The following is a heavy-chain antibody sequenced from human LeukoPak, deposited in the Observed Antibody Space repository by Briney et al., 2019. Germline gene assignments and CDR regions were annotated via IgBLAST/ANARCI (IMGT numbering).Heavy chain of an antibody. V-gene: IGHV3-30*02. CDR2: IRYDGSNK. Sequence: GGSLRLSCAASGFTFSSYGMHWVRQAPGKGLEWVAFIRYDGSNKYYADSVKGRFSISRDNSKNTLYLQMNSLRAEDTAVYYCAKDVKAHTKRPLWGDYWGQGTLVTVSS. CDR1: GFTFSSYG. CDR3: AKDVKAHTKRPLWGDY. D-gene: IGHD3-10*01. J-gene: IGHJ4*02.